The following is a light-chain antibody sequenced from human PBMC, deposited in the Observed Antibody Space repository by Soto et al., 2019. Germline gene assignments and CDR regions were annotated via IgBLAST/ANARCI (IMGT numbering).Light chain of an antibody. V-gene: IGKV1-5*03. Sequence: DIQMTQAPSTLSASVGDRVTITCRASQSISSWLAWYQQKPGKAPKLLIYKTSNLESGVPSRFSGSGSGTEFSLTISSLQPDDFASYYCLQYKSFSLPFGGGTKVDIK. CDR3: LQYKSFSLP. J-gene: IGKJ4*01. CDR1: QSISSW. CDR2: KTS.